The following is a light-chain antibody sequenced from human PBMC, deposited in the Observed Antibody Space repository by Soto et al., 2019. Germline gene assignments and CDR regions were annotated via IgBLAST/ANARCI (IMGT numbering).Light chain of an antibody. CDR2: AAS. J-gene: IGKJ1*01. CDR3: LQHYFYSWT. V-gene: IGKV1-9*01. Sequence: DIQLTQSPSFLSASVGDRVTITCRASQGISSYLAWYQQKPGKAPKLLIYAASTLQSGVPSRFSGSGSGTEFTLTISSLQPEDFATYYCLQHYFYSWTFGQGTKVEI. CDR1: QGISSY.